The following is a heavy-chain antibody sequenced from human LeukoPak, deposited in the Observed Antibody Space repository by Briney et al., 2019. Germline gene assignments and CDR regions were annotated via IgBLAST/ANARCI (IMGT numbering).Heavy chain of an antibody. V-gene: IGHV4-59*01. CDR2: IYYSGST. CDR3: AKNGYVNWFDP. Sequence: SETLSLTCTVSGGSINNSYWSWIRQPPGKGLEWNGYIYYSGSTNYNPSLKSRVSISIDTSKNHFSLSLTSVTAADTAVYYCAKNGYVNWFDPWGQGTLVTVSS. CDR1: GGSINNSY. J-gene: IGHJ5*02. D-gene: IGHD2-2*01.